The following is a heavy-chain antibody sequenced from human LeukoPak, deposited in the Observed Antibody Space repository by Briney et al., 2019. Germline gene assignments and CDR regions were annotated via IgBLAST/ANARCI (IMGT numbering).Heavy chain of an antibody. Sequence: GGSLRLSCAASGFSFSAYNMNWVRQAPGKGLEWVSYISSPSDTIYYADSVKGRFTISRDNAKNSLYLQMNSLRDEDTAVYCCTRSVRDCGGDCYSPYFDSWGQGTLVTVSS. CDR1: GFSFSAYN. J-gene: IGHJ4*02. V-gene: IGHV3-48*02. CDR2: ISSPSDTI. D-gene: IGHD2-21*01. CDR3: TRSVRDCGGDCYSPYFDS.